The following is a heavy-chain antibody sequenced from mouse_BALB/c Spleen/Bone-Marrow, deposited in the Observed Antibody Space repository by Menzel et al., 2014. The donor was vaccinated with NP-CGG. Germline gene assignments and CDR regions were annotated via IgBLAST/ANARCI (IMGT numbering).Heavy chain of an antibody. D-gene: IGHD2-3*01. Sequence: EVKLEESGGGLVKPGGALNLSCAASGFTFNNYAMSWVRQTPERRLEWVATISSGGGYIYYPDSVKGQFTISRDNAKNTLYLQMSSLRSEDTAMYYCARQESIYDGYYGGVAYWGQGTLVTVSA. CDR2: ISSGGGYI. V-gene: IGHV5-9-3*01. J-gene: IGHJ3*01. CDR1: GFTFNNYA. CDR3: ARQESIYDGYYGGVAY.